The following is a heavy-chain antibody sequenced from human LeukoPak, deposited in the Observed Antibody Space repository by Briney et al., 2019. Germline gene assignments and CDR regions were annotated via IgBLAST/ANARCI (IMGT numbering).Heavy chain of an antibody. J-gene: IGHJ4*02. CDR2: ISNSGGTT. CDR1: GFTFTYA. Sequence: GSLRLSCAASGFTFTYAMTWVRQAPGKGLEWVSTISNSGGTTYYAESVKGRFTISRDNSKNTLYLQMNSLRAEDTAVYYCAKSQLDLDYWGQGTLVTVSS. D-gene: IGHD1-1*01. CDR3: AKSQLDLDY. V-gene: IGHV3-23*01.